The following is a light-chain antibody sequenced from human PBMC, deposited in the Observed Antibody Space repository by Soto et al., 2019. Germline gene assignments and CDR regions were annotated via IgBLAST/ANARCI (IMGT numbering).Light chain of an antibody. V-gene: IGLV1-44*01. Sequence: QAVVTQPPSASGTPGQRVTISCSGSSSNIGSNTVSWYQQLPGTAPKLLIDRNNQRPSGVPDRFSGSKSGTSASLAISGLLSEDEADYYCAAWDDSLYGWVFGGGTQLTVL. J-gene: IGLJ3*02. CDR1: SSNIGSNT. CDR2: RNN. CDR3: AAWDDSLYGWV.